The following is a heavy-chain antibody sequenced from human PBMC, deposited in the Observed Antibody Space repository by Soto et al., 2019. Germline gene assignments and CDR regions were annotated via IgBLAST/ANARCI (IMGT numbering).Heavy chain of an antibody. CDR1: GFTVSSNY. Sequence: GVSLRLSCVASGFTVSSNYMSWVRQAPGKGLEWVSVIYSGGKTDYADSVKGRFTISRDNSKSTLYLQMNSLRAEDTAVYYCARARDGYNFLYEPTWGQGTLVTVSS. CDR2: IYSGGKT. V-gene: IGHV3-53*01. CDR3: ARARDGYNFLYEPT. J-gene: IGHJ4*02. D-gene: IGHD5-18*01.